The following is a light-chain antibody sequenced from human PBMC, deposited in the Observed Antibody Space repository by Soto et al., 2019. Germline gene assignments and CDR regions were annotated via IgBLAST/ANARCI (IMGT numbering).Light chain of an antibody. CDR1: QSISSY. V-gene: IGKV1-39*01. J-gene: IGKJ5*01. CDR3: QQSHSTPIT. Sequence: DIQMTQSPSSLSSSVGDRVTITCRTSQSISSYLNWYQQKPGEAPKLLIYAASNLQGGVPSKFSGSGYGTDFTLTIRSLKPEDFATYYCQQSHSTPITFGQGTRLDIK. CDR2: AAS.